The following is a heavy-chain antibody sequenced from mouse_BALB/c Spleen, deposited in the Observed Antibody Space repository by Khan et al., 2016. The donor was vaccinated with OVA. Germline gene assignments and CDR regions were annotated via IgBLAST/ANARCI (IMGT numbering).Heavy chain of an antibody. D-gene: IGHD4-1*01. CDR2: INPYNGAT. CDR3: ARGNWQSYYFDF. J-gene: IGHJ2*01. CDR1: GYRITSYL. V-gene: IGHV1S136*01. Sequence: VRLQQSGPEPVKPGTSVKMSCKASGYRITSYLIHWVKEMPGQGLEWIGYINPYNGATKYNEKFKGKATLTSDKSSNTAYMELSSLTSEDSAVYYCARGNWQSYYFDFWGQGTTLTVSS.